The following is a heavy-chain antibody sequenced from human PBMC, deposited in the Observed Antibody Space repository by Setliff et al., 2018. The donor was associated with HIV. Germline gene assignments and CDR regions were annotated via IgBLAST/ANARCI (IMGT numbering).Heavy chain of an antibody. D-gene: IGHD6-6*01. CDR1: GFSFSTYS. V-gene: IGHV3-48*01. CDR3: AKVPPHSSSSLVDY. CDR2: ISSSSTAI. J-gene: IGHJ4*02. Sequence: PGGSLRLSCAASGFSFSTYSMNWVRQAPGKGLEWVSYISSSSTAIYYADSVKGRFTISRDNAKNSLYLQMNSLRAEDTAVYYCAKVPPHSSSSLVDYWGQGTLVTVSS.